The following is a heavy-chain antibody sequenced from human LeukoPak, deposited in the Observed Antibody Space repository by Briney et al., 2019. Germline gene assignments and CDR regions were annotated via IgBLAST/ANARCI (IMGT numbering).Heavy chain of an antibody. CDR1: GGSISSYY. CDR3: ARDRPRLRGYSYGYYYYMDV. Sequence: SETLSLTCTVSGGSISSYYWSWIRQPAGKGLEWIGRIYTSGSTHYNASLKSRVTISVDTSKNQFSLKLSSVTAADTAVYYCARDRPRLRGYSYGYYYYMDVWGKGTTVTVSS. CDR2: IYTSGST. V-gene: IGHV4-4*07. D-gene: IGHD5-18*01. J-gene: IGHJ6*03.